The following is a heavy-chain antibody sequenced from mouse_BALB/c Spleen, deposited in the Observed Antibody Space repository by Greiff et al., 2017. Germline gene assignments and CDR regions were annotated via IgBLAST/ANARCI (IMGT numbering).Heavy chain of an antibody. J-gene: IGHJ2*01. D-gene: IGHD6-1*01. CDR2: INSNGGST. Sequence: EVQGVESGGGLVQPGGSLKLSCAASGFTFSSYGMSWVRQTPDKRLELVATINSNGGSTYYPDSVKGRFTISRDNAKNTLYLQMSSLKSEDTAMYYCARDRSLYYFDYWGQGTTLTVSS. V-gene: IGHV5-6-3*01. CDR3: ARDRSLYYFDY. CDR1: GFTFSSYG.